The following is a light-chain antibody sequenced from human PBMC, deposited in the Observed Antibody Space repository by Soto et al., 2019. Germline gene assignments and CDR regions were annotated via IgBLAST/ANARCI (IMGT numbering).Light chain of an antibody. CDR2: GAS. Sequence: EIVLTQSPGTLSLSPGERATLSCRASQSVSSSYLAWYQQKPGQAPRLLIYGASSSATGIPDRFSGSGSGTDFTLTISRLEPEDFAVYYCQQYSSSSWTFGQGTKVDIK. CDR1: QSVSSSY. CDR3: QQYSSSSWT. V-gene: IGKV3-20*01. J-gene: IGKJ1*01.